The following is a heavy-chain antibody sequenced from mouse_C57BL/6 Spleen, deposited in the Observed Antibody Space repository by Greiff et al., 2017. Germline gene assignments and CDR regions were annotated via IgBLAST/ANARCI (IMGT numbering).Heavy chain of an antibody. D-gene: IGHD2-4*01. CDR2: INPSTGGT. V-gene: IGHV1-42*01. CDR3: AIYDYDSYAMDY. J-gene: IGHJ4*01. CDR1: GYSFTGYY. Sequence: VQLKQSGPELVKPGASVKISCKASGYSFTGYYMNWVKQSPEKSLEWIGEINPSTGGTTYNQKFKAKATLTVDKSSSTAYMQLKSLTSEDSAVYYCAIYDYDSYAMDYWGQGTSVTVSS.